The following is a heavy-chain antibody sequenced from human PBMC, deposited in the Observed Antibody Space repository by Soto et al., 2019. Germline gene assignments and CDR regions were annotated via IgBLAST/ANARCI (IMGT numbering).Heavy chain of an antibody. J-gene: IGHJ4*02. D-gene: IGHD3-22*01. CDR2: INPSGGST. CDR1: GYTFTSYY. V-gene: IGHV1-46*01. CDR3: ARVSLPWDYYDSSGYYV. Sequence: ASVNVSCKASGYTFTSYYMHWVRQAPGQGLEWMGIINPSGGSTSYAQKFQGRVTMTRDTSTSTVYMELSSLRSEDTAVYYCARVSLPWDYYDSSGYYVWGQGTLVTVSS.